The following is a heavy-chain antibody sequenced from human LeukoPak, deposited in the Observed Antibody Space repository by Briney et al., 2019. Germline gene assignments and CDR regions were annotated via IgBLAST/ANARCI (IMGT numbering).Heavy chain of an antibody. J-gene: IGHJ4*02. Sequence: ASVKVSCKASGYTFTSYGISWVRQAPGQGLEWMGWISAHNGNTNYAQKLQGRVTMTTDTSTSTAYMELRSLRSDDTAVYYCARGVGYYDSSAPTHVDYWGQGTLVTVSS. V-gene: IGHV1-18*01. CDR2: ISAHNGNT. CDR1: GYTFTSYG. CDR3: ARGVGYYDSSAPTHVDY. D-gene: IGHD3-22*01.